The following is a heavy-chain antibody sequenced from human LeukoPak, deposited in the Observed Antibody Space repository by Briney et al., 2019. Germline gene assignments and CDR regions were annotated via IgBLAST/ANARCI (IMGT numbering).Heavy chain of an antibody. CDR2: ISSSSSYI. J-gene: IGHJ4*02. Sequence: GGSLRLSCAASGFTFSSYSMNWVRQAPGKGLEWVSSISSSSSYIYYADPVKGRFTISRDNAKNSLYLQMNSLRAEDTAIYFCARGVPSGVDYFDYWGQGTLVTVSS. CDR1: GFTFSSYS. V-gene: IGHV3-21*01. CDR3: ARGVPSGVDYFDY. D-gene: IGHD3-10*01.